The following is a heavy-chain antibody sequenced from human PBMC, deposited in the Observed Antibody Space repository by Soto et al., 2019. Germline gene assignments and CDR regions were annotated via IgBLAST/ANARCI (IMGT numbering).Heavy chain of an antibody. V-gene: IGHV3-30*18. CDR2: ISYDGSNK. D-gene: IGHD3-22*01. CDR1: GFAFSTFG. Sequence: QVQLVESGGGVVQPGRSLRLSCAASGFAFSTFGMHWVRQAPGKGLEWMAVISYDGSNKNYADFVKGRFTISRDNSKNTLDLQMNSLSAEDTAVYYCAKIWGNNAYDSGGYNPPGYWGQGTLVTVSS. J-gene: IGHJ4*02. CDR3: AKIWGNNAYDSGGYNPPGY.